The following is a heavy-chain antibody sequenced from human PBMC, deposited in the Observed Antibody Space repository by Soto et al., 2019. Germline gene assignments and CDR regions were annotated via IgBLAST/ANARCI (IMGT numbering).Heavy chain of an antibody. CDR3: ARDRGDDGYNRDAFDI. J-gene: IGHJ3*02. V-gene: IGHV1-3*01. CDR2: INAGNGNT. Sequence: QVQLVQSGAEVKKPGASVKVSCKASGYTFTSYAMHWVRQAPGQRLEWMGWINAGNGNTKYSQKFQGRVTITRDTSASTDYMELSSLRSEDTAVYYCARDRGDDGYNRDAFDIWGQGTMVTVSS. D-gene: IGHD5-12*01. CDR1: GYTFTSYA.